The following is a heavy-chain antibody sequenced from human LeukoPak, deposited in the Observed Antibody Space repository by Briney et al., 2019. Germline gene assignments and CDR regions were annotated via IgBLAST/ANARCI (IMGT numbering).Heavy chain of an antibody. D-gene: IGHD3-3*01. CDR3: ARDQIFGVVFPDY. CDR2: ISSSGSTI. Sequence: PGGSLRLSCAASGFTFSSYEMNWVRQAPGKGLEWVSYISSSGSTIYYADSLKGRFTSSRDNAKNSLYLQMNSLRAEDTAVYYCARDQIFGVVFPDYWGQGTLVTVSS. V-gene: IGHV3-48*03. J-gene: IGHJ4*02. CDR1: GFTFSSYE.